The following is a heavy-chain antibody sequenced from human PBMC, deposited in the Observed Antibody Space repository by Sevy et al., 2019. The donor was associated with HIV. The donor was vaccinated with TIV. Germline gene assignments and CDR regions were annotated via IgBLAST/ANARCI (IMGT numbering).Heavy chain of an antibody. J-gene: IGHJ4*02. CDR1: GASISSSGYY. CDR3: AGPLLTCSNGWSYYDYDS. D-gene: IGHD6-19*01. Sequence: SETLSLTCAVSGASISSSGYYWGWIRQPPGKGLEWIASIRYSGSTYYNPSVKGRFTISEDTSKNQFSLKVSSVTAADTATYYCAGPLLTCSNGWSYYDYDSWGQGTVVTVSS. V-gene: IGHV4-39*01. CDR2: IRYSGST.